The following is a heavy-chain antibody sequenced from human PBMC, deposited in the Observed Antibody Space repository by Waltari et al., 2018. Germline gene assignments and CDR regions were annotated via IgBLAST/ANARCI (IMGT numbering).Heavy chain of an antibody. Sequence: QLQLQESGPGLVKPSETLSLTCTVSGGSISSSSYYWGWIRQPPGKGLEWIGSIYYSGSTSYNPSLKSRVTISVDTSKNQFSLKLSSVTAADTAVYYCASREGLYDSSGYGFDYWGQGTLVTVSS. D-gene: IGHD3-22*01. CDR1: GGSISSSSYY. CDR2: IYYSGST. CDR3: ASREGLYDSSGYGFDY. J-gene: IGHJ4*02. V-gene: IGHV4-39*07.